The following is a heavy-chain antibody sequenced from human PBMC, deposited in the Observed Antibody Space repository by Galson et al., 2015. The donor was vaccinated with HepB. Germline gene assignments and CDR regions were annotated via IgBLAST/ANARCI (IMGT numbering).Heavy chain of an antibody. D-gene: IGHD1-1*01. V-gene: IGHV3-48*01. Sequence: SLRLSCAASGFSFSSYTMNWIRQTPGKGLEWVSWVSSSGSSMDSADSVKGRFTISRDNAKNALYLQMNSLRGDDTAVYYCATNWMKVAVGDYWGQGTPVTVSS. CDR1: GFSFSSYT. CDR3: ATNWMKVAVGDY. CDR2: VSSSGSSM. J-gene: IGHJ4*02.